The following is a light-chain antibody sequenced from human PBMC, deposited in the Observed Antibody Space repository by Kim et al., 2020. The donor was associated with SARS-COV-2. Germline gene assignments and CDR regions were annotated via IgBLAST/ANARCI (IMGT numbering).Light chain of an antibody. V-gene: IGLV6-57*03. CDR1: SGSIDDNY. CDR3: QSYNRDNVI. CDR2: GDD. J-gene: IGLJ2*01. Sequence: GQTVTISCTRSSGSIDDNYVKWYQQRPGGVPTTVIYGDDQRPSGVSDRFSGSIDNSSNSASLTISGLRTEDEADYYCQSYNRDNVIFGGGTQLTVL.